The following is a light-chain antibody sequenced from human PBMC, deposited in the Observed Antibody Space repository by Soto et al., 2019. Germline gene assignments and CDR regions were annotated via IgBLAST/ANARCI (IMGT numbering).Light chain of an antibody. Sequence: DIQTTQSPSTLSASVGGRVTIASRASQSIISWLAWYQQKPGKAPKLLIYDASSLESGVPSRFSGSGSGTDFTLTISSLLPEDFATYYCLQDFKYPITCGQGTRLEIK. J-gene: IGKJ5*01. CDR2: DAS. CDR3: LQDFKYPIT. CDR1: QSIISW. V-gene: IGKV1-5*01.